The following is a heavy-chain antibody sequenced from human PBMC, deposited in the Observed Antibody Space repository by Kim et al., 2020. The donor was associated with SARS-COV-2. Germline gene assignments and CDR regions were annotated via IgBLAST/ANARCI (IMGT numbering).Heavy chain of an antibody. J-gene: IGHJ5*02. CDR3: ARDITMVRGVNPSWFDP. V-gene: IGHV3-11*05. CDR2: ISSSSSYT. CDR1: GFTFSDYY. D-gene: IGHD3-10*01. Sequence: GGSLRLSCAASGFTFSDYYMSWIRQAPGKGLEWVSYISSSSSYTNYADSVKGRFTISRDNAKNSLYLQMNSLRAEDTAVYYCARDITMVRGVNPSWFDPWGQGTLVTVSS.